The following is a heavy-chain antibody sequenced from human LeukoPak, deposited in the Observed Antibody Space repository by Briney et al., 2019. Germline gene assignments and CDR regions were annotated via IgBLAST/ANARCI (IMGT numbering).Heavy chain of an antibody. Sequence: GGSLRLSCSTSGFTFSDYAMSWVRQAPGKGLEWVSAISRSGATTYYADSWKGRFTISRDNSKNALYLQMNSLRAEDTAVFYCAKDHGSTWSYYFGSWGQGTLVAVSS. V-gene: IGHV3-23*01. D-gene: IGHD6-13*01. J-gene: IGHJ4*02. CDR1: GFTFSDYA. CDR3: AKDHGSTWSYYFGS. CDR2: ISRSGATT.